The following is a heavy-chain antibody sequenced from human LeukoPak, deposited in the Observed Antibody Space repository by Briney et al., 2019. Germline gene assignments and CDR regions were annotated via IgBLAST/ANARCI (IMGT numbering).Heavy chain of an antibody. V-gene: IGHV3-23*01. CDR2: ITAGGSNT. Sequence: GGSLRLSCGASGFTFSSFVMSWVRQAPGKGLEWVATITAGGSNTYYADSVKGRFTISRDNSKNTLHLQMNSLRAENTAVYYCATRGTSATKYFADWGQGTLVSVSS. CDR3: ATRGTSATKYFAD. D-gene: IGHD1-1*01. J-gene: IGHJ4*02. CDR1: GFTFSSFV.